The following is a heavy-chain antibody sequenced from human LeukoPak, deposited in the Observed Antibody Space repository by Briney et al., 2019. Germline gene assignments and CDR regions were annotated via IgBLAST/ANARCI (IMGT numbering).Heavy chain of an antibody. CDR3: ARVPRWESGHFDY. D-gene: IGHD1-26*01. J-gene: IGHJ4*02. Sequence: KSGGSLRLSCAASGLTFSSYSMNWVRQAPGKGLEWVSSISSSSSYIYYADSVKGRFTISRDNAKNSLYLQMNSLRAEDTAVYYCARVPRWESGHFDYWGQGTLVTVSS. V-gene: IGHV3-21*01. CDR2: ISSSSSYI. CDR1: GLTFSSYS.